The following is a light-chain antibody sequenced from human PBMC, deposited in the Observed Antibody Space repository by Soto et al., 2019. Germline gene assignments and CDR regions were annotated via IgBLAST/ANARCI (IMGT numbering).Light chain of an antibody. V-gene: IGKV3-20*01. Sequence: IVLTQSPGTLSLSPGERATLSCGASQSVSASYLAWYQQKPGQSPRLLIYGASRRATGIPDRFSAGGAGTDFTLTISSLEPEDFAGYYCQQYDSSPITFGQGSKVEIK. CDR3: QQYDSSPIT. J-gene: IGKJ2*01. CDR2: GAS. CDR1: QSVSASY.